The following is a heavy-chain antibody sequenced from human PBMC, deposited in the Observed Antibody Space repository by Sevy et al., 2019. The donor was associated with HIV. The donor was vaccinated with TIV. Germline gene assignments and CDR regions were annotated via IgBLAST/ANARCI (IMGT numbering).Heavy chain of an antibody. Sequence: ASVKVSCKASGYTFTGYYIHWVRQAPGQGLEWMGWINPNSGGTNSAQKFQGRVTMTRDTSISTAYMELSRLRSGDTAVYYCARDPTGAAAAMSWFDPWGQGTLVTVSS. CDR1: GYTFTGYY. D-gene: IGHD2-2*01. J-gene: IGHJ5*02. CDR2: INPNSGGT. CDR3: ARDPTGAAAAMSWFDP. V-gene: IGHV1-2*02.